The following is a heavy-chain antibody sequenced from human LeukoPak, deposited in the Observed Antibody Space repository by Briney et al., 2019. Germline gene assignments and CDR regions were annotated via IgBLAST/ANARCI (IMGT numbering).Heavy chain of an antibody. V-gene: IGHV3-23*01. Sequence: GGSLRLSCAASGFTLYHYGMSWVRQAPGKGLEWVSSISSSGGNTYYPDSVKGRFTISRDNSKNTMYLQMNSLRAEDTAVYYCAKDRPTWPIDYWGQGTLVTVSS. CDR1: GFTLYHYG. CDR3: AKDRPTWPIDY. CDR2: ISSSGGNT. J-gene: IGHJ4*02. D-gene: IGHD5-12*01.